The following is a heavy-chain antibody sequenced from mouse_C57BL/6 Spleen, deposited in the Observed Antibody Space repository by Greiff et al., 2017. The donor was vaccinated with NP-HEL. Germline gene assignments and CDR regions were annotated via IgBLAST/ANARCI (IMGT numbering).Heavy chain of an antibody. CDR3: TKVDDEGDY. CDR2: IDPENGDT. D-gene: IGHD2-12*01. Sequence: EVQLQQSGAELVRPGASVKLSCTASGFNIKDDYMHWVKQRPEQGLEWIGWIDPENGDTEYASKFQGKATITADTSSNTAYLQLSSLTSEDTAVYYCTKVDDEGDYWGQGTTLTVSS. J-gene: IGHJ2*01. CDR1: GFNIKDDY. V-gene: IGHV14-4*01.